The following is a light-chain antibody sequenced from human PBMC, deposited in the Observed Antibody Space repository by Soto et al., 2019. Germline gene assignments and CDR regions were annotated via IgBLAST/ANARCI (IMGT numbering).Light chain of an antibody. CDR1: KLGDKY. J-gene: IGLJ3*02. CDR3: QAWDSGPV. Sequence: SYELTQAPSVSVSPGQTASITCSGDKLGDKYGCWYQQKPGQPPVLVIYQDNKRPSGIPERFSGSNSGNTATLTISGTQAMDEADYYCQAWDSGPVFGGGTKLTVL. CDR2: QDN. V-gene: IGLV3-1*01.